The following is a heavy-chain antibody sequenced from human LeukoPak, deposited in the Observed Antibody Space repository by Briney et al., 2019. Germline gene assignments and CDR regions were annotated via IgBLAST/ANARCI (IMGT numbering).Heavy chain of an antibody. CDR1: GFSFSCYW. CDR3: ARDDSSGYLYYFDY. J-gene: IGHJ4*02. V-gene: IGHV3-7*01. Sequence: GGSLRLSCTASGFSFSCYWMRWVRQAPGKGLEWVANIKQDGSEKYYVDSVKGRFTISRDNAKNSLYLQMNSLRAEDTAVYYCARDDSSGYLYYFDYWGQGTLVTVSS. D-gene: IGHD3-22*01. CDR2: IKQDGSEK.